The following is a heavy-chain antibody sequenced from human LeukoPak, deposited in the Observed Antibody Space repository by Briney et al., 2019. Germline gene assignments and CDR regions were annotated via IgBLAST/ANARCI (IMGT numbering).Heavy chain of an antibody. CDR1: GFTFSSYA. V-gene: IGHV3-23*01. Sequence: PGGSLRLSCAASGFTFSSYAMSWVRQAPGKGLEWVSAISGSGGSTYYADSVKGRFTISRDNSKNTLYLQMDSLRAEDTAVYYCARDARIAAAGTLDYWGQGTLVTVSS. J-gene: IGHJ4*02. D-gene: IGHD6-13*01. CDR2: ISGSGGST. CDR3: ARDARIAAAGTLDY.